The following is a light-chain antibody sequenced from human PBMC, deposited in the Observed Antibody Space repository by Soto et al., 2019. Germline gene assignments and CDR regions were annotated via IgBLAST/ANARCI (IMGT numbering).Light chain of an antibody. CDR3: SSYTSSRTLGGV. V-gene: IGLV2-14*01. CDR1: SSDVGGYNY. J-gene: IGLJ1*01. Sequence: QSALTQPASVSGSPGQSITISCTGTSSDVGGYNYVSWYQQHPGKAPKLMIYDVSNRPSGVSNRFSGSKSGNTASLTISGPQAEDEADYYCSSYTSSRTLGGVFGTGTKLTVL. CDR2: DVS.